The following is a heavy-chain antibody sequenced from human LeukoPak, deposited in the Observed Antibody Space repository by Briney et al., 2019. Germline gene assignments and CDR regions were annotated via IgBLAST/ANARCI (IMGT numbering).Heavy chain of an antibody. J-gene: IGHJ4*02. D-gene: IGHD3-16*02. Sequence: GSLRLSCAASGFTFSSYEMNWVRQAPGKGLEWVSYISSSGSTIYYADSVKGRFTISRDNAKNSLYLQMNSLRAEDTAVYYCAKVTDEIMITFGGVIVWGQGTLVTVSS. V-gene: IGHV3-48*03. CDR3: AKVTDEIMITFGGVIV. CDR1: GFTFSSYE. CDR2: ISSSGSTI.